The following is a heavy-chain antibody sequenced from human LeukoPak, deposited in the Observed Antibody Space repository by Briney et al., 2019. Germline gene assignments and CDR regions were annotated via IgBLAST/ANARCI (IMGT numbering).Heavy chain of an antibody. CDR2: ISETGDVT. V-gene: IGHV3-23*01. CDR3: ARDSSHYLGSSDY. Sequence: GGSLRLSCVGSGFPFSSYWMHWVRQAPGKGLEWVSVISETGDVTHYADSMKGRFTISRDNIKNTLNLQMNSLRAEDTAIYYCARDSSHYLGSSDYWGQGTLVTVSS. J-gene: IGHJ4*02. D-gene: IGHD6-6*01. CDR1: GFPFSSYW.